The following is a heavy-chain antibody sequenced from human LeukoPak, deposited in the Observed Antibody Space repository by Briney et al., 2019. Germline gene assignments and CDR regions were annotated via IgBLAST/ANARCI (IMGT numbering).Heavy chain of an antibody. V-gene: IGHV1-69*13. Sequence: GASVKVSCKASGGTFSSYAISWVRQAPGQGLEWMGGIIPIFGTANYAQKFQGRVTITADESTSTAYMELSSLRSEDTAVYYCVVTGDGYNSADWGQGTLVTVSS. J-gene: IGHJ4*02. CDR3: VVTGDGYNSAD. CDR1: GGTFSSYA. D-gene: IGHD5-24*01. CDR2: IIPIFGTA.